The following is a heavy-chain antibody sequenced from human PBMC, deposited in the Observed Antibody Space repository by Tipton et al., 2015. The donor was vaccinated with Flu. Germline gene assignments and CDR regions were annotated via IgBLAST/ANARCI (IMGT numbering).Heavy chain of an antibody. Sequence: SLRLSCAASGFTFDDYVMQLVRPDTGKGLEWVSGISWNSGSIGYADSVKGRFTISRDNSENTLYLQMNSMRAEDTAVYYCAKDYSSSWYRGYYYYYGMDVWRQGTTVTVSS. D-gene: IGHD6-13*01. V-gene: IGHV3-9*01. CDR2: ISWNSGSI. CDR1: GFTFDDYV. CDR3: AKDYSSSWYRGYYYYYGMDV. J-gene: IGHJ6*01.